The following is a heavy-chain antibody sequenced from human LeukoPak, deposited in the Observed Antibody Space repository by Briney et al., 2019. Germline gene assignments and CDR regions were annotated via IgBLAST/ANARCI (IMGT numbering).Heavy chain of an antibody. CDR2: ISGSGGST. J-gene: IGHJ6*02. D-gene: IGHD1-1*01. CDR1: GFTFSSYA. V-gene: IGHV3-23*01. Sequence: GGSLRLSCAASGFTFSSYAMSWVRQAPGKGLEWVSAISGSGGSTYYADSVKGRFTISRDNSKNTLYLQMNSLRAEDTAVYYCAKGGNWNPGSLHYYGMDVWGQGTTVTVSS. CDR3: AKGGNWNPGSLHYYGMDV.